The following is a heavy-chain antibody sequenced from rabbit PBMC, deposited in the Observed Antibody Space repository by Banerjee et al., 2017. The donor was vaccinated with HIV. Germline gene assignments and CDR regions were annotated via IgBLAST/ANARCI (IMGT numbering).Heavy chain of an antibody. CDR2: IYAGSSGST. CDR3: ARSAYGYSNVAYALTRLDL. D-gene: IGHD7-1*01. J-gene: IGHJ3*01. CDR1: GFSFSSSYY. Sequence: QSLEESGGDLVKPGASLTLTCTASGFSFSSSYYMCWVRQTPGKGLEWIACIYAGSSGSTYYASWANGRFTISKTSSTTVTLQMTSLTAADTATYFCARSAYGYSNVAYALTRLDLWGPGTLVTVS. V-gene: IGHV1S40*01.